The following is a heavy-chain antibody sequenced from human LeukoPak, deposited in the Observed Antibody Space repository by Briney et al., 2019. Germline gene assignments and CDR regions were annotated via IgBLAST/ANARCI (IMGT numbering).Heavy chain of an antibody. V-gene: IGHV4-4*02. D-gene: IGHD4-17*01. CDR3: ARGHYGDSYYYYMDV. Sequence: SETLSPTCAVSGGSISSSNWWSWVRQPPGKGLEWIGEIYHSGSTNYNPSLKSRVTMSVDTSKNQFSLKLSSVTAADTAVYYCARGHYGDSYYYYMDVWGKGTTVTISS. CDR1: GGSISSSNW. J-gene: IGHJ6*03. CDR2: IYHSGST.